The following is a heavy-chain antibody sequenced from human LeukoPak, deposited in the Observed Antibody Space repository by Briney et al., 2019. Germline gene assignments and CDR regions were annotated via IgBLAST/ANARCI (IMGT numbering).Heavy chain of an antibody. V-gene: IGHV3-30-3*01. Sequence: GGSLRLSCAASGFTFSSYAMHWVRQAPGKGLEWVAVISYDGSNEYYADSVKGRFTISRDNAKNSLYLQMNSLRAEDTAVYYCARDQPNRWQQLVSPAEYFQHWGQGTLVTVSS. J-gene: IGHJ1*01. D-gene: IGHD6-13*01. CDR2: ISYDGSNE. CDR3: ARDQPNRWQQLVSPAEYFQH. CDR1: GFTFSSYA.